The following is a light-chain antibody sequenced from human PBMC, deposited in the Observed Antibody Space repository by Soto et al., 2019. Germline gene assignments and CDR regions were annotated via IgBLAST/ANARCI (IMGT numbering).Light chain of an antibody. CDR1: QSVSSY. Sequence: EIVLTQSPATLSLSPGERATLSCRASQSVSSYLAWYQQKPGQAPRLLIYDASNRATGIPARFSGSGSGTDFTLTTSSLEPEDFAVYYCQKSRNWPSITFGQGTRLEIK. CDR2: DAS. CDR3: QKSRNWPSIT. V-gene: IGKV3-11*01. J-gene: IGKJ5*01.